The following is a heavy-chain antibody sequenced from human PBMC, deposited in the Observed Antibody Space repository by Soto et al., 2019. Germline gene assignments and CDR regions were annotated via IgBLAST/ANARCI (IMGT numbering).Heavy chain of an antibody. J-gene: IGHJ4*02. CDR1: GGSFSGYY. CDR3: ARGQEGIVATH. V-gene: IGHV4-34*01. CDR2: IKDGGIT. Sequence: QVQLQQWGAGLLKPSETLSLTCAVYGGSFSGYYWSWIRQPPGKGLEWIGEIKDGGITNYSPSLKRRVTISVGTSKNQSSLRLNSVPAADTAVYYCARGQEGIVATHWDQGSLVTVSS. D-gene: IGHD5-12*01.